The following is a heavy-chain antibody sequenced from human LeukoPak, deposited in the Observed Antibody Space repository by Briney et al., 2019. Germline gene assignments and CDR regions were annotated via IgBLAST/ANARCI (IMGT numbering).Heavy chain of an antibody. D-gene: IGHD3-10*01. Sequence: GGSLRHSCAPSGLTFNSYVMHWVRQAPGKGLEWVAVISFDGGTRIYADPVKGRFTISRDNSKNMLYLQMNSLRAEDTAVYYCTSSVDRGHLVDWGQGTQVTVSS. CDR2: ISFDGGTR. CDR1: GLTFNSYV. CDR3: TSSVDRGHLVD. J-gene: IGHJ4*02. V-gene: IGHV3-30-3*01.